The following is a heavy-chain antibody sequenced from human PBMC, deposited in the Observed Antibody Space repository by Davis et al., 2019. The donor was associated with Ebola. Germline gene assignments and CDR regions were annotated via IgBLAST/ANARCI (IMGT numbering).Heavy chain of an antibody. CDR1: GFTFSSYG. CDR2: IWYDGSNK. CDR3: ASSGGDDSSFFY. V-gene: IGHV3-33*01. Sequence: GGSLRLSCAASGFTFSSYGMHWVRQAPGKGLEWVAVIWYDGSNKNYADSVKGRFTISRDNSKNTLYLQMNSLRAEDTAVYYCASSGGDDSSFFYWGQGTLVTVSS. J-gene: IGHJ4*02. D-gene: IGHD6-6*01.